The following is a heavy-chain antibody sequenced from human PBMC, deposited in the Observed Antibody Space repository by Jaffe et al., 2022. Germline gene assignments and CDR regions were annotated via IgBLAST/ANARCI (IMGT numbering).Heavy chain of an antibody. CDR2: INPNSGGT. CDR1: GYTFTGYY. D-gene: IGHD3-22*01. CDR3: ARAVPTYYYDSSGYLDY. J-gene: IGHJ4*02. Sequence: QVQLVQSGAEVKKPGASVKVSCKASGYTFTGYYMHWVRQAPGQGLEWMGWINPNSGGTNYAQKFQGRVTMTRDTSISTAYMELSRLRSDDTAVYYCARAVPTYYYDSSGYLDYWGQGTLVTVSS. V-gene: IGHV1-2*02.